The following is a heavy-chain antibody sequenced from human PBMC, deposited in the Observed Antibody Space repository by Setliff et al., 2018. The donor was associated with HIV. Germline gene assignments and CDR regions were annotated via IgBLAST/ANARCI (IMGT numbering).Heavy chain of an antibody. CDR1: GFIFTNYA. V-gene: IGHV3-23*01. CDR3: AKDAKTDSGWPYWYFDL. J-gene: IGHJ2*01. Sequence: GGSLRLSCAASGFIFTNYAMSWVRQAPGRGLEWVSLIRGTDGTTYYADSVQGHFTISRDNSKNTLYLQMNSLRADDTAVYFCAKDAKTDSGWPYWYFDLWGRGTLVTVSS. D-gene: IGHD6-19*01. CDR2: IRGTDGTT.